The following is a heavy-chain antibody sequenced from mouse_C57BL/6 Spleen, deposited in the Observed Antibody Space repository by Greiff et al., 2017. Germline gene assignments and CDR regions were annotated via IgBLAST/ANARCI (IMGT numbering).Heavy chain of an antibody. Sequence: VQLQQSGPELVKPGASVKISCKASGYAFSSSWMNWVKQRPGKGLEWIGRIYPGDGDTNYNGKFKGKATLTADKSSSTAYMQLSSLTSEDSAVYFGARESGTYLFAYWGQGTLVTVSA. CDR2: IYPGDGDT. D-gene: IGHD5-1*01. J-gene: IGHJ3*01. CDR3: ARESGTYLFAY. CDR1: GYAFSSSW. V-gene: IGHV1-82*01.